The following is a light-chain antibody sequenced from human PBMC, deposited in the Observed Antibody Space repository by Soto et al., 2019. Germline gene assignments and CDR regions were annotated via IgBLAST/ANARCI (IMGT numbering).Light chain of an antibody. CDR1: NIGSKS. CDR2: YDS. J-gene: IGLJ3*02. CDR3: QVWDSSSDHPNWV. Sequence: SYELTQPPSVSVAPGKTARITCGGNNIGSKSVHWYQQKPGQSPVLVIYYDSDRPSGIPERFSGSNSGNTATLTISRVEAGDEADYYCQVWDSSSDHPNWVSGGGTKLTVL. V-gene: IGLV3-21*04.